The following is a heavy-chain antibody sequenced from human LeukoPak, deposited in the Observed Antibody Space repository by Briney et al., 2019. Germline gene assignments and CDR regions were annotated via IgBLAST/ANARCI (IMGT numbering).Heavy chain of an antibody. Sequence: SETLSLTCTVSGGSISSYYWSWIRRPAGKGLEWIGRIYVSGNTNYNPSLKSRVTMSGDTSKNQFSLKLSSVTAADTAVYYCASLGYCSSTSCYTEYNWFDPWGQGTLVTVSS. CDR2: IYVSGNT. V-gene: IGHV4-4*07. CDR3: ASLGYCSSTSCYTEYNWFDP. D-gene: IGHD2-2*02. CDR1: GGSISSYY. J-gene: IGHJ5*02.